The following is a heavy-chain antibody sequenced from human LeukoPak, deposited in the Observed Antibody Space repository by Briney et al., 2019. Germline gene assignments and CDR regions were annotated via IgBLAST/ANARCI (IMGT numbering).Heavy chain of an antibody. CDR3: ARDSPVLTY. V-gene: IGHV3-23*01. CDR1: GFTFSSYW. J-gene: IGHJ4*02. Sequence: GGSLRLSCAASGFTFSSYWMSWVRQAPGKGLEWVSAITDSGTGTYYADSVKGRFTISRDNSKNTLYLQMNSLRVEDTAIYFCARDSPVLTYWGQGTLVTVSS. CDR2: ITDSGTGT.